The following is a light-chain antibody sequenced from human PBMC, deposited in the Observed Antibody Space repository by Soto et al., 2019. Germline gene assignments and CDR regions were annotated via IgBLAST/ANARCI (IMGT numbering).Light chain of an antibody. CDR1: SSDVGGYNY. J-gene: IGLJ2*01. V-gene: IGLV2-8*01. CDR2: EVS. Sequence: QSALTQPPSASGSPGQSVTISCTGTSSDVGGYNYVSWYQHHPGKAPKLMIYEVSKRPSGVPDRFSGSKSGNTASLTVSGLHAEDEADYYCSSHAGSKNVVFGGGTKLTVL. CDR3: SSHAGSKNVV.